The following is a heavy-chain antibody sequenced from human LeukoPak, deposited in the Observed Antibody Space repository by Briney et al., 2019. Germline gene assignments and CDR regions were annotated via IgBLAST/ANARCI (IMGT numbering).Heavy chain of an antibody. J-gene: IGHJ4*02. CDR3: ASDRFYFGV. CDR1: GFTFSSYG. Sequence: PGGSLRLSCAASGFTFSSYGIHWVRQAPGKGLEWVANIKLDGTEKYYVDSVKGRFTISRDNAKNSLYLQMNSLRAEDTAVYYCASDRFYFGVWGQGTLVTVSS. V-gene: IGHV3-7*03. CDR2: IKLDGTEK. D-gene: IGHD3-16*01.